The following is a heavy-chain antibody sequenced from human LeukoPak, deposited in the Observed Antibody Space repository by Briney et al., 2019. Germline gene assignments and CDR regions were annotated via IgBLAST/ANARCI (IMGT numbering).Heavy chain of an antibody. CDR1: GGSISSSSYY. V-gene: IGHV4-39*07. J-gene: IGHJ4*02. Sequence: PSETLSLTCTVSGGSISSSSYYWGWIRQPPGKGLEWIGSIYYSGSTYYNPSLKSRVTISVDTSKNQFSLKLSSVTAADTAVYYCARTATIWYSSGWFDYWGQGTLVTVSS. CDR3: ARTATIWYSSGWFDY. D-gene: IGHD6-19*01. CDR2: IYYSGST.